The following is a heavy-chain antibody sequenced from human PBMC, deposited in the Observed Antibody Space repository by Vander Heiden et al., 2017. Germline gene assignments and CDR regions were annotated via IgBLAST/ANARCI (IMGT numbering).Heavy chain of an antibody. Sequence: QVQLVQSGAEVKKPGSEVKVYCKASGGTFSSYAISWVRQAPGQGLEWMGGIIPIFGTANYAQKFQGRVTITADESTSTAYMELSSLRSEDTAVYYCARSGNGYGLVNYWGQGTLVTVSS. J-gene: IGHJ4*02. CDR2: IIPIFGTA. V-gene: IGHV1-69*01. CDR1: GGTFSSYA. CDR3: ARSGNGYGLVNY. D-gene: IGHD5-18*01.